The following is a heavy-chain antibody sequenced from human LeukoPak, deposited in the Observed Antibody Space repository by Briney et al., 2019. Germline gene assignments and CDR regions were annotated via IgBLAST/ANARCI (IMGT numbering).Heavy chain of an antibody. CDR2: IRYDGSNK. CDR1: GFTFSSYG. J-gene: IGHJ6*03. CDR3: AKDGVVVVPAASPYYYYMDV. D-gene: IGHD2-2*01. V-gene: IGHV3-30*02. Sequence: PGGSLRLSCAASGFTFSSYGMHWVRQAPGKGLEWVASIRYDGSNKYYADSVKGRFTISRDNSKNTLYLQMNSLRAEDTAVYYCAKDGVVVVPAASPYYYYMDVWGKGTTVTVSS.